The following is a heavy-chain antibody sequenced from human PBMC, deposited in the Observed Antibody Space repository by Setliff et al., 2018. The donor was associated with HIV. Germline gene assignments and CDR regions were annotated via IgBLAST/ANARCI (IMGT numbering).Heavy chain of an antibody. D-gene: IGHD6-13*01. Sequence: GGSLRLSCAASGIIFTKCGLSWVRQAPGKGLEWISGICGSDGATYYADSVKGRFTISRDNSENTLYLQMNSLRADDTAVYYCAKWASLTASSWDYWGQGTLVTVSS. CDR1: GIIFTKCG. V-gene: IGHV3-23*01. CDR2: ICGSDGAT. CDR3: AKWASLTASSWDY. J-gene: IGHJ4*02.